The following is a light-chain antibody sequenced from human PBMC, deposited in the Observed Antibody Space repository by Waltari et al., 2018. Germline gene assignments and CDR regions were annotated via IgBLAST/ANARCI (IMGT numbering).Light chain of an antibody. Sequence: QSALTQPPSVSGSPGQSVTISCTGTSSDVGSYNRVSWYPQPPGTAPKLRIYEVTNRPAGVSDRFAGSKSGNTAPRTIAGLQADDEADYYCSSYTIRSTWVFGVGTRVTVL. J-gene: IGLJ2*01. CDR1: SSDVGSYNR. CDR2: EVT. V-gene: IGLV2-18*02. CDR3: SSYTIRSTWV.